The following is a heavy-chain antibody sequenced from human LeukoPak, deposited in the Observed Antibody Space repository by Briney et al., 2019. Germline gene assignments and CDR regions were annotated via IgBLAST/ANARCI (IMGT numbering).Heavy chain of an antibody. Sequence: ASVKVSCKASGYTFTGYYMHWVRQAPGQGLEWMGWINPNSGGTNYAQKFQGRVTTTRDTSISTAYMELSRLRSDDTAVYYCARDADYYDSSGYYAGYFDYWGQGTLVTVSS. V-gene: IGHV1-2*02. J-gene: IGHJ4*02. CDR3: ARDADYYDSSGYYAGYFDY. CDR2: INPNSGGT. D-gene: IGHD3-22*01. CDR1: GYTFTGYY.